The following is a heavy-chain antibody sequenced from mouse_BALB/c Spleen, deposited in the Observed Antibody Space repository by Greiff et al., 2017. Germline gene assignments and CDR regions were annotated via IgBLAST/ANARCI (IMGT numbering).Heavy chain of an antibody. CDR2: ISYSGST. V-gene: IGHV3-8*02. D-gene: IGHD2-2*01. CDR3: ARWLPPYYAMDY. CDR1: GDSITSGY. J-gene: IGHJ4*01. Sequence: EVQRVESGPSLVKPSQTLSLTCSVTGDSITSGYWNWIRKFPGNKLEYMGYISYSGSTYYNPSLKSRISITRDTSKNQYYLQLNSVTTEDTATYYCARWLPPYYAMDYWGQGTSVTVSS.